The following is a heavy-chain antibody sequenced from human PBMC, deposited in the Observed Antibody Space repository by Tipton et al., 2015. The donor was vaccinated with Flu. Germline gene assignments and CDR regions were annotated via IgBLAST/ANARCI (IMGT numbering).Heavy chain of an antibody. CDR2: ISSSSDYI. Sequence: SLRLSCAASGFTFSNYSMNWVRQAPGRGLEWVSLISSSSDYILYATSLKGRFTISRDNTKNSLYLQLNNLRAEDTALYYCTREGPWGSGSLDSWGQGTLVTVSS. D-gene: IGHD3-10*01. CDR3: TREGPWGSGSLDS. J-gene: IGHJ4*02. V-gene: IGHV3-21*06. CDR1: GFTFSNYS.